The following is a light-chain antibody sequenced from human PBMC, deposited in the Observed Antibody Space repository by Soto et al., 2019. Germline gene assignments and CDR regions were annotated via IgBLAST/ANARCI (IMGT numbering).Light chain of an antibody. J-gene: IGLJ1*01. CDR3: SSYTSSSTRV. CDR1: SSDVGGYNY. Sequence: QSALTQPASVSGSPGQSITISCTGTSSDVGGYNYVSWYQQHPGKAPKRMIYDVSNRPSGVSNRFSGSKSGNTASLTISGLQAEDEAEYYCSSYTSSSTRVFGTGTKVTVL. V-gene: IGLV2-14*01. CDR2: DVS.